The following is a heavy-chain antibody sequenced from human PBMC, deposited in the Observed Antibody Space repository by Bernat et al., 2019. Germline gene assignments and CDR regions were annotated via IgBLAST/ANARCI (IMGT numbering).Heavy chain of an antibody. V-gene: IGHV3-30*18. CDR3: AKDIVLMVYAFDY. J-gene: IGHJ4*02. D-gene: IGHD2-8*01. CDR1: GFTFSSYG. Sequence: QVQLVESGGGVVQPGRSLRLSCAASGFTFSSYGMHWVRQAPGKGLEWVAVISYDGSNKYYADSVKGRSTITRDNSKNTLYLQMNSLRAEDTAVYYCAKDIVLMVYAFDYWGQGALVTVSS. CDR2: ISYDGSNK.